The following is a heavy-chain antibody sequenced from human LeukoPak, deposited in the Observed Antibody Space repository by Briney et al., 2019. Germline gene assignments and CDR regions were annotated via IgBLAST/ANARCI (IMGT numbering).Heavy chain of an antibody. V-gene: IGHV3-23*01. CDR3: AKGIYSSGWSYFDY. CDR1: GFTFSNSA. D-gene: IGHD6-19*01. J-gene: IGHJ4*01. CDR2: LSGSGITT. Sequence: GGSLRLSCAASGFTFSNSAMSWVRQAPGKGLEWVSTLSGSGITTYYADSVKGRLTTSRDNSKNTLYLQMNSLRAEDTAVYYCAKGIYSSGWSYFDYWGHGTLVTVSS.